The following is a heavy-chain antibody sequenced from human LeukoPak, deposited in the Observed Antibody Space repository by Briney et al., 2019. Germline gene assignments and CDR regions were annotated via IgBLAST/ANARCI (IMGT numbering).Heavy chain of an antibody. Sequence: RPSETLSLTCAVYGGSFSGYYWSWVRQPAGKGLEWIGRIYASGSTNYHPSLQSRVTMSIDTSKNQFSLKLNSVTAADTAVYYCAGPTREAEEAYSLDYWAQETLAPV. V-gene: IGHV4-59*10. CDR1: GGSFSGYY. CDR2: IYASGST. J-gene: IGHJ4*02. CDR3: AGPTREAEEAYSLDY. D-gene: IGHD5-12*01.